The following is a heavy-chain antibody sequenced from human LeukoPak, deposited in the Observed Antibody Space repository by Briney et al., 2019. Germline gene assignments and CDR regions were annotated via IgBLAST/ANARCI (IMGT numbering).Heavy chain of an antibody. CDR1: GFTFSNYA. CDR2: ISSTGGST. D-gene: IGHD2-2*01. J-gene: IGHJ5*02. V-gene: IGHV3-64D*06. Sequence: TGGSLRLSRSASGFTFSNYAMHWVRQAPGKGLEFVSGISSTGGSTNYPDSVKDRFSISRDNSKNTLYLQMTSLRADDTAVYYCVKDQHCSTISCATRTGFDPWGQGTSVTVSS. CDR3: VKDQHCSTISCATRTGFDP.